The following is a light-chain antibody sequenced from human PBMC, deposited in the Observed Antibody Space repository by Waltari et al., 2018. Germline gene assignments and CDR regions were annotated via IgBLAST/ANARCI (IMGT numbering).Light chain of an antibody. J-gene: IGLJ3*02. Sequence: SYVLSQPPSVSVAPGQTARVTCGGNNIGSKSVHWYQQKPGQAPVLVIYRDSVRPSGIPERCSGSNSGNTATLTVSRVEAGDEADYYCQVWDNSSDHVVFGGGTTVTVL. CDR1: NIGSKS. CDR2: RDS. V-gene: IGLV3-21*02. CDR3: QVWDNSSDHVV.